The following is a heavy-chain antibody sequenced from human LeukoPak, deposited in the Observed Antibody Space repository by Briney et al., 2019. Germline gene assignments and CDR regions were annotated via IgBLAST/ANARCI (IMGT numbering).Heavy chain of an antibody. CDR2: INHSGST. CDR3: AGGSGSYSFY. V-gene: IGHV4-34*01. CDR1: GGSFSGYY. Sequence: PSETLSLTCAVYGGSFSGYYWSWIRQPPGKGLEWIGEINHSGSTNYNPSLKSRVTISVDTSKNQFSLKLSSVTAADTAVYYCAGGSGSYSFYRGQGTLVTVSS. J-gene: IGHJ4*02. D-gene: IGHD3-10*01.